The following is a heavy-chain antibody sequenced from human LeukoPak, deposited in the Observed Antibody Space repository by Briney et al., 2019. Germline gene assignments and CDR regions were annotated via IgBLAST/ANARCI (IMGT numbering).Heavy chain of an antibody. V-gene: IGHV4-34*01. CDR1: GGPFSGYY. CDR2: IYHSGST. Sequence: PSETLSLTCAVYGGPFSGYYWSWIRQPPGKGLEWIGEIYHSGSTNYNPSLKSRVTISVDTSKNQFSLKLSSVTAADTAVYYCARARTAAAGLDPWGQGTLVTVSS. D-gene: IGHD6-13*01. J-gene: IGHJ5*02. CDR3: ARARTAAAGLDP.